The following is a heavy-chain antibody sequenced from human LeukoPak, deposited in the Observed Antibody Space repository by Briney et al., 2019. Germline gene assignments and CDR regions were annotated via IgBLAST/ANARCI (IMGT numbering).Heavy chain of an antibody. V-gene: IGHV3-7*01. CDR3: AREKDYYYYYYMDV. J-gene: IGHJ6*03. CDR2: IKQDGSEK. CDR1: GFTFSSYW. Sequence: GGSLRLSCAASGFTFSSYWVSWVRQAPGKGLEWVANIKQDGSEKYYVDSVKGRFTISRDNAKNSLYLQMNSLRAEDTAVYYCAREKDYYYYYYMDVWGKGTTVTVSS.